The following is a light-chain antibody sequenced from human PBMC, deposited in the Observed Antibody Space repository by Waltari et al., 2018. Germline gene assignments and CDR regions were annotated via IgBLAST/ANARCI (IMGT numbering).Light chain of an antibody. CDR2: GAS. V-gene: IGKV3-15*01. J-gene: IGKJ4*01. Sequence: EIVMTQSPATLSVSTGERATLSCRASQSVSSKLAWYQQKPGQAPRLLIYGASTSATGIPDRCSGSGSGTEFTLTISSLQSEDFAVYFCQQYNNWPPNTFGGGTKVEI. CDR3: QQYNNWPPNT. CDR1: QSVSSK.